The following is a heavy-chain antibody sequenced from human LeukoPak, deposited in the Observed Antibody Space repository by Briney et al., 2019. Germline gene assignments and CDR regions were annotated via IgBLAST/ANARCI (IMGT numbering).Heavy chain of an antibody. J-gene: IGHJ4*02. D-gene: IGHD4-17*01. Sequence: HPGGSLRLSYAAYGFTFSNYWMHWVRQAPGKGLVWVSRINSDGSSTTSADSVKGRFTISRDNAKNTLYLQMNSLRAEDTAVYYCAKGGATVIDYWGQGTLVTVSS. V-gene: IGHV3-74*01. CDR2: INSDGSST. CDR3: AKGGATVIDY. CDR1: GFTFSNYW.